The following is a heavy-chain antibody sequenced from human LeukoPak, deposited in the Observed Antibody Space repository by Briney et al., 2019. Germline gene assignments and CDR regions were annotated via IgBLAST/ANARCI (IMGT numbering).Heavy chain of an antibody. CDR1: GFTFSSYA. CDR3: ARGRGGRGYSYGYIL. J-gene: IGHJ4*02. CDR2: ISGSGGST. Sequence: GGSLRLSCAASGFTFSSYAMSWVRQAPGKGLEWVSAISGSGGSTYYADSVKGRFTISRDNSKNTLYLQMNSLRAEDTAVYYCARGRGGRGYSYGYILWGQGTLVTVSS. V-gene: IGHV3-23*01. D-gene: IGHD5-18*01.